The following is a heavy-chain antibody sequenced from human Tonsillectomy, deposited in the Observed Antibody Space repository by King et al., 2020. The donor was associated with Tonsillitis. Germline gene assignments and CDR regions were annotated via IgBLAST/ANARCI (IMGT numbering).Heavy chain of an antibody. Sequence: VQLQESGPGLVKPSQTLSLTCTVSGGSISSGDNYWSWIRQPPGKGLEWIGYIYYTGRTLYNPSLKSRVTISVDTSKNQFSLKLSSVTAADTAVYYCARDWGSSSGYWGQGTLVTVSS. J-gene: IGHJ4*02. CDR2: IYYTGRT. CDR1: GGSISSGDNY. CDR3: ARDWGSSSGY. D-gene: IGHD6-6*01. V-gene: IGHV4-30-4*01.